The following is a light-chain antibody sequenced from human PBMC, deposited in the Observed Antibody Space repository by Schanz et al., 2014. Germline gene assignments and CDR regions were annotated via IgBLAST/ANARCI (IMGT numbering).Light chain of an antibody. Sequence: EIVLTQSPATLSVSPGERATLSCRASQSVDNDLAWYQQKPRQPPRLLIYSASVRASGIPARFSAIGSGTEFTLTITSLQSEDFAVYYCQQYDNWWTFGPGTKVDIK. CDR2: SAS. J-gene: IGKJ1*01. V-gene: IGKV3-15*01. CDR3: QQYDNWWT. CDR1: QSVDND.